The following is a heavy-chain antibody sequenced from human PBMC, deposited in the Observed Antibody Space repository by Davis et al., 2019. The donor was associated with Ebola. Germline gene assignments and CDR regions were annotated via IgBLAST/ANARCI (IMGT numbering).Heavy chain of an antibody. D-gene: IGHD3-10*01. V-gene: IGHV6-1*01. Sequence: HSQTLSLTCAISGDSMSRNIPAWNWIRQSPSRGLEWLGRTYYKSKWYHDYALSVKSRIIINPDTSKNQFSLQLNSVTPEDTALYYCARGWFRGGMDVWGEGTTVTVSS. CDR2: TYYKSKWYH. CDR1: GDSMSRNIPA. J-gene: IGHJ6*04. CDR3: ARGWFRGGMDV.